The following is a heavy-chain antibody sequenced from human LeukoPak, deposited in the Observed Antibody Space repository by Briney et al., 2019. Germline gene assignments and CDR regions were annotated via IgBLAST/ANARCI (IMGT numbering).Heavy chain of an antibody. CDR1: GFSFSSHA. CDR2: ISGSGGST. J-gene: IGHJ3*02. V-gene: IGHV3-23*01. Sequence: GGSLRLSCAASGFSFSSHAMSWVRQAPGKGLEWVSAISGSGGSTYYADSVKGRFTISRDNSKNTLYLQMNSLRAEDTAVYYCAKDRIRGVDYYGSGSYSLHIWGQGTMVTVSS. D-gene: IGHD3-10*01. CDR3: AKDRIRGVDYYGSGSYSLHI.